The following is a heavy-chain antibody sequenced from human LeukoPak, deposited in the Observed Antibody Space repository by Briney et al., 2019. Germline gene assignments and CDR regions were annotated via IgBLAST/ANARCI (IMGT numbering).Heavy chain of an antibody. CDR1: GYTFTGYY. J-gene: IGHJ6*02. D-gene: IGHD3-10*01. CDR3: ARDRWFGELTLYYYYYGMDV. Sequence: ASVKVSCKASGYTFTGYYMHWVRQAPGQGLEWMGWINPNSGGTNYAQKFQGRVTMTRDTSISTAYMELSRLRSDDTAVYYCARDRWFGELTLYYYYYGMDVWGQGTTVTVSS. V-gene: IGHV1-2*02. CDR2: INPNSGGT.